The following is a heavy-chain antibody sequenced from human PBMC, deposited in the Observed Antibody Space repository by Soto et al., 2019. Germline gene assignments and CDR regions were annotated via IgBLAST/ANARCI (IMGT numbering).Heavy chain of an antibody. J-gene: IGHJ4*02. D-gene: IGHD3-22*01. CDR3: ARAQNPPTYYCDSSGYFLGY. Sequence: PGGSLRLSCAASGFTFSSYGMHWVRQAPGKGLEWVAVIWYDGSNKYYADSVKGRFTISRDNSKNTLYLQMNSLRAEDTAVYYCARAQNPPTYYCDSSGYFLGYWGQGTLVTVSS. CDR2: IWYDGSNK. V-gene: IGHV3-33*01. CDR1: GFTFSSYG.